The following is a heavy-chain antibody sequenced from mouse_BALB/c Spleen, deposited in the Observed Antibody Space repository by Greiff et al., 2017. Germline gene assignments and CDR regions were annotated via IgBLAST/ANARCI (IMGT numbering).Heavy chain of an antibody. Sequence: EVKLVESGGGLVKPGGSLKLSCAASGFTFSDYYMYWVRQTPEKRLEWVATISDGGSYTYYPDSVKGRFTISRDNAKNNLYLQMSSLKSEDTAMYYCARTTYYYYGSSYYAMDYWGQGTSVTVSS. V-gene: IGHV5-4*02. D-gene: IGHD1-1*01. J-gene: IGHJ4*01. CDR1: GFTFSDYY. CDR3: ARTTYYYYGSSYYAMDY. CDR2: ISDGGSYT.